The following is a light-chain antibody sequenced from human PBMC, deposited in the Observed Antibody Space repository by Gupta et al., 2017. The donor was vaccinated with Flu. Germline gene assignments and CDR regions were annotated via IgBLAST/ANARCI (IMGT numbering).Light chain of an antibody. V-gene: IGKV3-20*01. CDR2: GAF. Sequence: DIVLTQSPGTLSLSPGERATLSCRASQSVSSSYLGWYQQKPGQAPRLRIYGAFSRATGIPSRCSGSGSGTDLTLTISRLEPEDLAGYVCQQYESEPLTFGEGTKVEIK. CDR3: QQYESEPLT. J-gene: IGKJ4*01. CDR1: QSVSSSY.